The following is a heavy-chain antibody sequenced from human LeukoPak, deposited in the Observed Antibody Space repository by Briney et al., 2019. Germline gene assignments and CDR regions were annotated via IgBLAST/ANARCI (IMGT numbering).Heavy chain of an antibody. CDR3: ARGFRYDFWSGYFAHFSA. CDR1: GGSFSGYY. Sequence: PSETLSLTCAVYGGSFSGYYWSWIRQPPGKGLEWIGEINHSGSTNYNPSLKSRVTISVDTFKNQFSLKLSSVTAADTAVYYCARGFRYDFWSGYFAHFSAWGQGTLVTVSS. D-gene: IGHD3-3*01. CDR2: INHSGST. V-gene: IGHV4-34*01. J-gene: IGHJ4*02.